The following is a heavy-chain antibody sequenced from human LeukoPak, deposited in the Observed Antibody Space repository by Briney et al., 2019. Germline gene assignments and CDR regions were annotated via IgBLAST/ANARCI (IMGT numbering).Heavy chain of an antibody. CDR2: ISGSGIST. CDR1: GFIFSSYA. CDR3: ARVYSSSSGKNVFDI. Sequence: SGGSLRLSCAASGFIFSSYAMNWVRQAPGKGLEWVSVISGSGISTYYADSVKGRFTISRDNAKNSLYLQVNSLRADDTAVYYCARVYSSSSGKNVFDIWGQGTMVIVSS. V-gene: IGHV3-23*01. D-gene: IGHD6-6*01. J-gene: IGHJ3*02.